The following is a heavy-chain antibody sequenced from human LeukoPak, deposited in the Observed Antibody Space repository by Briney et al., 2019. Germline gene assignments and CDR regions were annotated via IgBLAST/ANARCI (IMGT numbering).Heavy chain of an antibody. CDR3: ARDRSKCMDV. V-gene: IGHV3-30-3*01. CDR2: VSNDGSNK. Sequence: SGRSLRLSCAASGFTFSSYFMYWVRQAPGKGLEWVAVVSNDGSNKYHADSVKGRFTISRDNSKNTLYLQTDSLRAEDTAVYYCARDRSKCMDVWGQGTTVTVSS. CDR1: GFTFSSYF. J-gene: IGHJ6*02. D-gene: IGHD3-10*01.